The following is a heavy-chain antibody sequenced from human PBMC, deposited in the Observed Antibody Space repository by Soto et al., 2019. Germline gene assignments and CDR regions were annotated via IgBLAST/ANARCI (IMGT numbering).Heavy chain of an antibody. CDR3: ARYDYNGYYFDY. D-gene: IGHD4-4*01. J-gene: IGHJ4*02. V-gene: IGHV1-46*01. Sequence: ASVKVSCKASGYTFSTYYMHWVLQAPGQGYEWMGIINPSGGSTTYAQNFQGRVTMTRDTSTTTVYMELSSLKSEDTAVYYCARYDYNGYYFDYWGQGTLVTVSS. CDR1: GYTFSTYY. CDR2: INPSGGST.